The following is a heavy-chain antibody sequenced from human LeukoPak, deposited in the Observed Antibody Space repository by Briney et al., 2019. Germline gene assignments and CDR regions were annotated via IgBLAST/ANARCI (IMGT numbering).Heavy chain of an antibody. CDR3: ARYGPDASSSASFDF. CDR2: IFTSGRT. J-gene: IGHJ4*02. D-gene: IGHD6-6*01. V-gene: IGHV4-61*02. Sequence: SDTLSLTCTVSGDSISSSSYYWSWIRQPAGKGLEWIGRIFTSGRTNYNPSLKSRVTMSVDTPKNQFSLKLNSVTAADTAVYYCARYGPDASSSASFDFWGQGTLVTVSS. CDR1: GDSISSSSYY.